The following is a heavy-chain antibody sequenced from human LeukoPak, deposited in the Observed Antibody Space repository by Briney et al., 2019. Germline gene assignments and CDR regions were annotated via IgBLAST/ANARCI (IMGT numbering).Heavy chain of an antibody. J-gene: IGHJ4*02. Sequence: GASVKVSCKASGYTFTSYDISWVRQAPGQGLEWMGWISAYNGNTNYAQKLQGRVTMTTDTSTSTAYMELRSLRSDDTAVYYCARVLDDYGDYGNYFDYWGQGTLVTVSS. D-gene: IGHD4-17*01. CDR2: ISAYNGNT. V-gene: IGHV1-18*01. CDR1: GYTFTSYD. CDR3: ARVLDDYGDYGNYFDY.